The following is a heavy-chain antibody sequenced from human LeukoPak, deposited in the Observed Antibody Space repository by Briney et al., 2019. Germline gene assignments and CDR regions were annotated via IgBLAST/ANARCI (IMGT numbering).Heavy chain of an antibody. D-gene: IGHD1-26*01. V-gene: IGHV3-23*01. J-gene: IGHJ4*02. Sequence: GGSLRLSCAASGFTFSSYSMNWVRQAPGKGLEWVSAISGSGGSTYYADSVKGRFTISRDNSKNTLYLQMNSLRAEDTAVYYCAKGIVGSPGIFFAYWGQGTLVTVSS. CDR2: ISGSGGST. CDR3: AKGIVGSPGIFFAY. CDR1: GFTFSSYS.